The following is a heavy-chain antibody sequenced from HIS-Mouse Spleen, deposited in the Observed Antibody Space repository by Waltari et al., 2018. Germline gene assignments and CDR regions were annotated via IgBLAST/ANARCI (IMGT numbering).Heavy chain of an antibody. V-gene: IGHV4-31*02. Sequence: YIYYSGSTYYNPSLKSRVTISVDTSKNQFSLKLSSVTAADTAVYYCARRPYYDFWSGYSDNWFDPWGQGTLVTVSS. D-gene: IGHD3-3*01. J-gene: IGHJ5*02. CDR3: ARRPYYDFWSGYSDNWFDP. CDR2: IYYSGST.